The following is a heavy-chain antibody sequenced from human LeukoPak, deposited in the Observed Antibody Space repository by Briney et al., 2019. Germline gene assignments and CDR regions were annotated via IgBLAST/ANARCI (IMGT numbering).Heavy chain of an antibody. CDR1: GFTFDDYG. CDR3: ARGSDVDIEALWYFDY. Sequence: PGGSLRLSCAASGFTFDDYGMSWLRQAAGKGLEWVSGINWNGGSTDYPDSVKGQFTSSRDNAKNFLYLQMNSLRAEDASLYYCARGSDVDIEALWYFDYWGQGTLVTVAS. V-gene: IGHV3-20*04. J-gene: IGHJ4*02. CDR2: INWNGGST. D-gene: IGHD5-12*01.